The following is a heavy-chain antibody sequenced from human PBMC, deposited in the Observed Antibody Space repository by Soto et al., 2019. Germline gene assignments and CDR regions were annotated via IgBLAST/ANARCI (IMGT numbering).Heavy chain of an antibody. CDR1: SGSISSSNW. CDR3: ASRDRPYYFDY. Sequence: PSETLSLTCAVSSGSISSSNWWSWVRQPPGKGLEWIGEIYHSGSTNYNPSLKSRVTISVGKSKNQFSLKLSSVTAADTAVYYWASRDRPYYFDYWGQGTLVTVSS. J-gene: IGHJ4*02. CDR2: IYHSGST. D-gene: IGHD6-6*01. V-gene: IGHV4-4*02.